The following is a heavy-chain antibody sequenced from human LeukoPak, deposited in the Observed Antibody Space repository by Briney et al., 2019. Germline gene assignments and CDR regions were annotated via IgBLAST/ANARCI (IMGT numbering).Heavy chain of an antibody. CDR2: ISSSSSYI. CDR3: ARDLWGDTAMGIDY. V-gene: IGHV3-21*01. J-gene: IGHJ4*02. CDR1: GFTFSSYS. Sequence: GRSLRLSCAASGFTFSSYSMNWVRQAPGKGLEWVSSISSSSSYIYYADSVKGRFTISRDNAKNSLYLQMNGLRAEDTAVYYCARDLWGDTAMGIDYWGQGTLVTVSS. D-gene: IGHD5-18*01.